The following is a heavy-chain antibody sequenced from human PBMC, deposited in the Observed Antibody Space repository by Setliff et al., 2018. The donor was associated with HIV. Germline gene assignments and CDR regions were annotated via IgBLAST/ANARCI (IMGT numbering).Heavy chain of an antibody. Sequence: SETLSLTCSVSGGSISSRSSYYWGWVRQPPGKGLEWIGSFYNSGSNYYNPSLKSRVTISVDTSNNQFSLKLSSVTAADTAVYYCARATLTIFGVVIPDYWGQGTLVTVSS. CDR3: ARATLTIFGVVIPDY. CDR2: FYNSGSN. CDR1: GGSISSRSSYY. J-gene: IGHJ4*02. D-gene: IGHD3-3*01. V-gene: IGHV4-39*01.